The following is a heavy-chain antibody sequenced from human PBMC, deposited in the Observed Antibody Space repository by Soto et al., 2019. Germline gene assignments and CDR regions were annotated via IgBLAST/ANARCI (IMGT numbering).Heavy chain of an antibody. D-gene: IGHD4-4*01. CDR2: IKPISDIT. CDR3: ARDPSTINKLIGVWFDP. CDR1: GDTFGRFT. V-gene: IGHV1-69*13. J-gene: IGHJ5*02. Sequence: SVKVSCKASGDTFGRFTINWVRQAPGQGLEWMGGIKPISDITNYAQRFQGRVTFTADASTSTVYLELSSLRSEDTAMYYCARDPSTINKLIGVWFDPWGQGTLVTVS.